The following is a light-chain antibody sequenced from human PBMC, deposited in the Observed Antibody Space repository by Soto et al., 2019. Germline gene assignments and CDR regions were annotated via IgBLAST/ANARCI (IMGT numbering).Light chain of an antibody. CDR3: AAWDDSLNGYV. CDR2: SND. CDR1: SSNIGSNS. J-gene: IGLJ1*01. Sequence: QPLLTQPPSTSGRRGQRVTMCCSGSSSNIGSNSVNWYQQLPGTAPKLLIYSNDRRPSGVPDRFSGSKSGTSASLAISGLQSEDEADYYCAAWDDSLNGYVFGTGT. V-gene: IGLV1-44*01.